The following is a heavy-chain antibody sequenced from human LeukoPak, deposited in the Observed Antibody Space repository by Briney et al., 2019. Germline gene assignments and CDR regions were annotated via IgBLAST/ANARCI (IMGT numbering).Heavy chain of an antibody. V-gene: IGHV4-59*01. CDR1: GGSISSYY. CDR2: IYYSGST. Sequence: PSETLSLTCTVSGGSISSYYWSWIRQPPGKGLEWIGYIYYSGSTNYNPSLKSRVTISVDTSKNQFSLKLSSVTAADTAVYYCARDGDYRYPYYFDYWGQGTLVTVSS. CDR3: ARDGDYRYPYYFDY. D-gene: IGHD4-11*01. J-gene: IGHJ4*02.